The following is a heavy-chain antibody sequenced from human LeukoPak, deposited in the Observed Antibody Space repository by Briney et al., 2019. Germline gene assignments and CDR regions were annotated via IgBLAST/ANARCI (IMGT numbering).Heavy chain of an antibody. J-gene: IGHJ4*02. CDR2: ISAYNGNT. CDR1: GYTFTSYG. Sequence: ASVKVSCKASGYTFTSYGISWVRQAPGQGLEWMGWISAYNGNTNYAQKFQGRVTMTRDTSISTAYMELSRLRSDDTAVYYCARARRYYYDSSGYPPDYWGQGTLVTVSS. V-gene: IGHV1-18*01. D-gene: IGHD3-22*01. CDR3: ARARRYYYDSSGYPPDY.